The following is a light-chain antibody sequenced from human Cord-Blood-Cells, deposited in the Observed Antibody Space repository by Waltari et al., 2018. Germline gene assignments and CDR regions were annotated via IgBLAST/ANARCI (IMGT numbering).Light chain of an antibody. Sequence: QSVLTQPPSASGTPGQRVTISCSGSSSNIGSNYVYWYQQLPGTAPKLHIYRNNQRPSGVPDRFSGSKSGTSASLDISGLRSEDEADYYCAAWDDSLSGWVFGGGTKLTVL. CDR1: SSNIGSNY. CDR3: AAWDDSLSGWV. J-gene: IGLJ3*02. CDR2: RNN. V-gene: IGLV1-47*01.